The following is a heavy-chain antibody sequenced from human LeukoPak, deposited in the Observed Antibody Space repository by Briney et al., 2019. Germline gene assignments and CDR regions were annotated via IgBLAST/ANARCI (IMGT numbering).Heavy chain of an antibody. D-gene: IGHD2-15*01. Sequence: GGSLRLSCAASGFTFSDYAMSWVRQAPGKGLEWVSGISASGGGTYYADSVKGRFTISRDNSKNTLYLQMNSLRAEDTALYYCANRVIGCCFDYWGQGALVTVSS. V-gene: IGHV3-23*01. CDR3: ANRVIGCCFDY. J-gene: IGHJ4*02. CDR1: GFTFSDYA. CDR2: ISASGGGT.